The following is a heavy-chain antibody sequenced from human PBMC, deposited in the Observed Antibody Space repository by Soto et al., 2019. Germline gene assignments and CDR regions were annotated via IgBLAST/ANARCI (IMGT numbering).Heavy chain of an antibody. CDR3: VGVSLAGS. CDR1: GFHFSSYW. Sequence: EVQLVDSGGGLVQPGGSLRLSCVASGFHFSSYWTSWVRQAPGKGLEWVANIKEDGSDKYYVDSVKGRFTVSRDNAKNSQYLQMNSLRVEDTAVYDCVGVSLAGSWGQGTLVTVSS. D-gene: IGHD6-19*01. CDR2: IKEDGSDK. V-gene: IGHV3-7*01. J-gene: IGHJ5*02.